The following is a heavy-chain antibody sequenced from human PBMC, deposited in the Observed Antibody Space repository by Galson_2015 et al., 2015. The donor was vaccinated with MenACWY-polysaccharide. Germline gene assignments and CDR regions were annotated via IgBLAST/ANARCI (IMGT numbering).Heavy chain of an antibody. J-gene: IGHJ4*01. CDR1: GFTFDDYA. V-gene: IGHV3-9*01. Sequence: SLRLSCAASGFTFDDYAMHWVRQAPGKGLEWVSGIRWNSVTIGYADYVKGRFTISRDDAKNSVYLQMNSLRVEDTALYYCAKGAVAHWRFFDSWGQGTLVTVSS. CDR2: IRWNSVTI. D-gene: IGHD2-8*02. CDR3: AKGAVAHWRFFDS.